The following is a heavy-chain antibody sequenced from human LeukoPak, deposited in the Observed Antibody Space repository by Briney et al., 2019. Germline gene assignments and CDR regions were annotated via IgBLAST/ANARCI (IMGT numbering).Heavy chain of an antibody. D-gene: IGHD2-2*01. V-gene: IGHV3-11*06. Sequence: GGSLRLSCAASGFTFSDSHMSWIRQAPGQGLEWVSYISGSSRYTNYADSVRGRFIISRDISKNTLYLQMNSLRAEDTAVYYCARVGDCGRASCYAIDYWGQGTLVTVSS. CDR3: ARVGDCGRASCYAIDY. CDR1: GFTFSDSH. J-gene: IGHJ4*02. CDR2: ISGSSRYT.